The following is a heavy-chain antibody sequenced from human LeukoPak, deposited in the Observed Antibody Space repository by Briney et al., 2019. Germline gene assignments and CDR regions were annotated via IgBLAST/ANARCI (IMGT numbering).Heavy chain of an antibody. Sequence: SETLSLTCAVYGGSLSGYCWGWTRQPPGKGLEWIGSVYYSGSTYYNPSLKSRVTISVDTSKNQFSLKLSSVTAADTAVHYCARHHRRDSSGWGARWFDPWSQGALVTVSS. J-gene: IGHJ5*02. CDR2: VYYSGST. V-gene: IGHV4-39*01. D-gene: IGHD6-19*01. CDR1: GGSLSGYC. CDR3: ARHHRRDSSGWGARWFDP.